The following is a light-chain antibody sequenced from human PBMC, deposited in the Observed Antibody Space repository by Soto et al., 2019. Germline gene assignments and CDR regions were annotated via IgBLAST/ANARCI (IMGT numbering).Light chain of an antibody. Sequence: IPLTQSPSSLSASVGDRVTITCRASQGTINYLAWYQQKPGKAPKLLIYGASTLQSGVPSRFGGSGSGTDFTLTVSSLQPEYFATYYCQQLFMYPPTFGPGTKVDIK. V-gene: IGKV1-9*01. CDR1: QGTINY. CDR3: QQLFMYPPT. CDR2: GAS. J-gene: IGKJ3*01.